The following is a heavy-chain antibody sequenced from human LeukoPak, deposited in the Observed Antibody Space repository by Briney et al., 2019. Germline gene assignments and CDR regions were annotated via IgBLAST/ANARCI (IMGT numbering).Heavy chain of an antibody. Sequence: SETLSLTCTVSGGSISSSSYYWGWIRQPPGKGLEWIGSIYYSGSTYYNPSLKSRVTISVDTSKNQFSLKLSSVTAADTAVYYCASGAAAGTGGIGYFQHWGQGTLVTVSS. CDR2: IYYSGST. CDR1: GGSISSSSYY. J-gene: IGHJ1*01. D-gene: IGHD6-13*01. CDR3: ASGAAAGTGGIGYFQH. V-gene: IGHV4-39*07.